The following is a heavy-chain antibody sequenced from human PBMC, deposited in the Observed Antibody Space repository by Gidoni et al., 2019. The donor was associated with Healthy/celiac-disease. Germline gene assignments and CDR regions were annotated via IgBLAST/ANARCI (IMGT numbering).Heavy chain of an antibody. D-gene: IGHD4-17*01. J-gene: IGHJ6*03. Sequence: ELQLLESGGGLVHPGGSLSLSCAASVFPFSSYAMSWVRQAPGKGLEWVSAISGSGGSTYYADSVKGRFTISRDNSKNTLYLQMNSLRAEDTAVYYCAKAGGDYGRLYGYYYMDVWGKGTTVTVSS. V-gene: IGHV3-23*01. CDR2: ISGSGGST. CDR3: AKAGGDYGRLYGYYYMDV. CDR1: VFPFSSYA.